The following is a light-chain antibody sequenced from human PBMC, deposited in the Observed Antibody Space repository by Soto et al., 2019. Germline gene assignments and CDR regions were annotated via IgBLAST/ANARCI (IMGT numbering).Light chain of an antibody. CDR1: QSVSSSY. Sequence: EIVLTQSPGTLSLSPGERATLSCRASQSVSSSYLAWYQHKPGQAPRLLIYGASSSATGIPDRFSGSGSGTDFTLTISRLEPEDFAVYYGQQYGSSPHTFGKGTKLEIK. J-gene: IGKJ2*01. V-gene: IGKV3-20*01. CDR3: QQYGSSPHT. CDR2: GAS.